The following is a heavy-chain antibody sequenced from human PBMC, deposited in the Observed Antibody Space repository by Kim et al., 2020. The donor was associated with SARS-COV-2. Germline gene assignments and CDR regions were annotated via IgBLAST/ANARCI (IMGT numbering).Heavy chain of an antibody. CDR2: ISYDGSNK. CDR3: AKDYSSSSPFYYYGMDV. V-gene: IGHV3-30*18. Sequence: GGSLRLSCAASGFTFSSYGMHWVRQAPGKGLEWVAVISYDGSNKYYADSVKGRFTISRDNSKNTLYLQMNSLRAEDTXVXYCAKDYSSSSPFYYYGMDVWXXGTXVXVSS. D-gene: IGHD6-6*01. J-gene: IGHJ6*01. CDR1: GFTFSSYG.